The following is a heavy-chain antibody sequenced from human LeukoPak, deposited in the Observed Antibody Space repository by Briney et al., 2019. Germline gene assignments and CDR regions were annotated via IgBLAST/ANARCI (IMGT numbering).Heavy chain of an antibody. CDR2: IGSTSGYT. CDR1: GFTFSSYT. J-gene: IGHJ4*02. D-gene: IGHD4-17*01. V-gene: IGHV3-21*01. Sequence: GGSLRLSCAASGFTFSSYTMNWVRQAPGEGLEWVSSIGSTSGYTSYADSVKGRFTISRDNAKNSLFLQMNSLRAEDTAVYYCARLTTTVTTPFDYWGQGTLVTVSS. CDR3: ARLTTTVTTPFDY.